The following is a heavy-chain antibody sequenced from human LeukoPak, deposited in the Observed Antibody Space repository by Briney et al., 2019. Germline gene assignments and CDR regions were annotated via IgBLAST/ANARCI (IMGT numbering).Heavy chain of an antibody. CDR3: ARITTTVTTYFDY. Sequence: SETLSLTCTVSGGSISSSSYYWGWIRQPPGKGLEWIGYIYYSGSTYYNPSLKSRVTISVDTSKNQFSLKLSSVTAADTAVYYCARITTTVTTYFDYWGQGTLVTVSS. V-gene: IGHV4-30-4*08. D-gene: IGHD4-17*01. CDR1: GGSISSSSYY. J-gene: IGHJ4*02. CDR2: IYYSGST.